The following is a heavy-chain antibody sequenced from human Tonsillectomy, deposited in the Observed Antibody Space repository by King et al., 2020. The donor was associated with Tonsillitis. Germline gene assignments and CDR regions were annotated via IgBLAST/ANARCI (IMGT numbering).Heavy chain of an antibody. Sequence: QLQESGPGLVKPSQTLSLTCNVSGGSISSSDYSWTWIRQPPGKGLEWIGYIFYIVNTFYNPSLKSRVTLSVDTSRTQLSLRVSSVTAADTAVYYCARSLPAARPQDAFDIWGQGTMVTVSS. CDR3: ARSLPAARPQDAFDI. J-gene: IGHJ3*02. V-gene: IGHV4-30-4*01. CDR2: IFYIVNT. D-gene: IGHD2-2*01. CDR1: GGSISSSDYS.